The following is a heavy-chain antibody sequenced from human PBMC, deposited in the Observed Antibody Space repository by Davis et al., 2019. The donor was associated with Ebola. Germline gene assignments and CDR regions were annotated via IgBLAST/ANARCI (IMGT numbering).Heavy chain of an antibody. D-gene: IGHD4-17*01. V-gene: IGHV4-34*01. J-gene: IGHJ4*02. CDR3: ARGPLYGDYQSLDY. Sequence: PSETLSLTCTVSGGSISSYYWSWIRQPPGKGLEWIGEINHSGSTNYNPSLKSRVTISVDTSKNQFSLKLSSVTAADTAVYYCARGPLYGDYQSLDYWGQGTLVTVSS. CDR1: GGSISSYY. CDR2: INHSGST.